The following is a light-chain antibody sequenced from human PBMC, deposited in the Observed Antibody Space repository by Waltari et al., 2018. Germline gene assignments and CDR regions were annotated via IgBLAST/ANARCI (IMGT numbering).Light chain of an antibody. CDR1: RGISIY. CDR3: QQVNTYSWT. CDR2: AAS. V-gene: IGKV1-9*01. J-gene: IGKJ1*01. Sequence: DIHLTQSPSYLSASLGDRVTITCRASRGISIYLAWYPQKPGKAPKRLISAASTLQSGVPLRFSGSGSGTEFTLTISSLQPEDFATYDCQQVNTYSWTFGQGTKVEIK.